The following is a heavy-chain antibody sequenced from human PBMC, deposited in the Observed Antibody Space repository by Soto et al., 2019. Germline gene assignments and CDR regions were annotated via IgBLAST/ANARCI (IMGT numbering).Heavy chain of an antibody. V-gene: IGHV1-69*06. CDR2: IIPIFGTA. CDR1: GGTFSSYA. CDR3: ARVYRQQQLVHYDY. Sequence: QVQLVQSGAEVKKPGSSVKVSCKASGGTFSSYAISWVRQAPGQGLEWMGGIIPIFGTANYAQKFQGRVTITADKAMSTAYMELSSLRSEDTAVYYCARVYRQQQLVHYDYWGQGTLVTVSS. J-gene: IGHJ4*02. D-gene: IGHD6-13*01.